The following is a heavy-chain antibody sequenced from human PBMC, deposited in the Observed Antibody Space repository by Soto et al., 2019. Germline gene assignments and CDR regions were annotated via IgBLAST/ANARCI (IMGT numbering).Heavy chain of an antibody. CDR2: ISYDGSNK. CDR1: GFTFSSYG. J-gene: IGHJ4*02. Sequence: GGSLRLSCAASGFTFSSYGMHWVRQAPGKGLEWVAVISYDGSNKYYADSVKGRFTISRDNSKNTLYLQMNSLRAEDTAVYYCAKVRAIFGVVIINPPGYWGQGTLVAVSS. CDR3: AKVRAIFGVVIINPPGY. V-gene: IGHV3-30*18. D-gene: IGHD3-3*01.